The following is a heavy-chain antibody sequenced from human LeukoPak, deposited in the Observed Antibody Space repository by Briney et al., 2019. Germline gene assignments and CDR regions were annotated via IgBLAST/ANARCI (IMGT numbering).Heavy chain of an antibody. CDR1: GGSFSGYY. Sequence: SETLSLTCAVYGGSFSGYYWSWIRQPPGKGLEWIGYIYYSGSTYYNPSLKSRVTISVDTSKNQFSLKLSSATAADTAVYYCARDTAYYYDSSGYSDAFDIWGQGTMVTVSS. J-gene: IGHJ3*02. D-gene: IGHD3-22*01. CDR3: ARDTAYYYDSSGYSDAFDI. CDR2: IYYSGST. V-gene: IGHV4-34*09.